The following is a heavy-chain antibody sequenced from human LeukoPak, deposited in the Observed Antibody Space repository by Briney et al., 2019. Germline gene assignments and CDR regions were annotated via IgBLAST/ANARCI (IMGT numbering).Heavy chain of an antibody. V-gene: IGHV4-61*02. CDR1: GGSVSSVSSY. J-gene: IGHJ4*02. CDR2: IYTSGIT. CDR3: ARGPYYYDSSGYLNFDY. D-gene: IGHD3-22*01. Sequence: SQTLSLTCTVSGGSVSSVSSYWSWVRQPAGKGLEWIGRIYTSGITDYNPSLKSRVTISLDTSKNQFSLNLTSVTAADTAVYYCARGPYYYDSSGYLNFDYWGQGTLVTVSS.